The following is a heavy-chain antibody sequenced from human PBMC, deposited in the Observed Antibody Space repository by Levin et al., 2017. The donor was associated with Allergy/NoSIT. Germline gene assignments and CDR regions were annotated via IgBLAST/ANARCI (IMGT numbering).Heavy chain of an antibody. CDR1: GFTFSAYY. V-gene: IGHV3-11*01. CDR2: ISSSGSTI. J-gene: IGHJ3*02. D-gene: IGHD3-22*01. Sequence: PGGSLRLSCAASGFTFSAYYMSWIRQAPGKGLEWVSYISSSGSTIFYEDPVKGRFTISRDNAKNSLYLQMNSLRAEDTAVYDWARACGGDSSGYYYVGACDIWGQGTMVTVSS. CDR3: ARACGGDSSGYYYVGACDI.